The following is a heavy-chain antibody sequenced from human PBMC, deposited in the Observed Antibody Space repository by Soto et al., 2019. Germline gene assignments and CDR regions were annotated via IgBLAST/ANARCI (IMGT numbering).Heavy chain of an antibody. CDR3: AKDVGYCTNGVCLYNWFDP. J-gene: IGHJ5*02. Sequence: XLRLSCPASGFPFNSYGIHWVRQAPGNALEWVAVISYDGNNIYYGDSVQGRFTISRDNSKNTIYLQMNSLRAEDTAVYYCAKDVGYCTNGVCLYNWFDPWGQGTLVTVYS. CDR1: GFPFNSYG. CDR2: ISYDGNNI. V-gene: IGHV3-30*18. D-gene: IGHD2-8*01.